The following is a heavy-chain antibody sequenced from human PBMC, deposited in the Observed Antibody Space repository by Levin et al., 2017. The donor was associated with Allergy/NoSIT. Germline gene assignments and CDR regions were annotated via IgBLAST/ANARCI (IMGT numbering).Heavy chain of an antibody. CDR1: GFSVGSNY. D-gene: IGHD1-26*01. CDR2: IYSGGST. J-gene: IGHJ3*01. V-gene: IGHV3-53*01. Sequence: GGSLRLSCAASGFSVGSNYMSWVRQAPGKGLEWVSVIYSGGSTNYADFVQGRFTISRDSSKNTVYLQMNSLRVEDTAVYYCATGRSSRPWGQGTMVTVSS. CDR3: ATGRSSRP.